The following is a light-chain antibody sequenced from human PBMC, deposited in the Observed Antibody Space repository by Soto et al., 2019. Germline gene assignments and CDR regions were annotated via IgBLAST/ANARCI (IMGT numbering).Light chain of an antibody. V-gene: IGKV3-20*01. CDR3: QHYGTSPEVT. J-gene: IGKJ5*01. Sequence: EIVLTHSPGTLSLSPWEIATLSCRASESVSSSSLAWYQQKPGQAPRLLMHGASSRATGIPDRFSGSGSGADFTLTISRVEPEDFAVYYCQHYGTSPEVTFGQGTRLEIK. CDR1: ESVSSSS. CDR2: GAS.